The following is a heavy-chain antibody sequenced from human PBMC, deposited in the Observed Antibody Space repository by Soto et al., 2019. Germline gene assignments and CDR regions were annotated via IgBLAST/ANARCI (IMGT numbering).Heavy chain of an antibody. D-gene: IGHD5-18*01. CDR3: ARRRLRMAFDI. CDR2: INHSGST. V-gene: IGHV4-34*01. CDR1: GGSFSGYY. Sequence: SLTCAVYGGSFSGYYWSWIRQPPGKGLEWIGEINHSGSTNYNPSLKSRVTISVDTSKNQFSLKLSSVTAADTAVYYCARRRLRMAFDIWGQGTMVTVSS. J-gene: IGHJ3*02.